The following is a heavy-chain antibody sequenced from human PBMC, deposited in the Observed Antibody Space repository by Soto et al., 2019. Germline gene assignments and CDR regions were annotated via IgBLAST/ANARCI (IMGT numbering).Heavy chain of an antibody. J-gene: IGHJ5*02. CDR2: ISSSSSYI. CDR1: GFTFSSYS. V-gene: IGHV3-21*01. Sequence: EVQLVESGGGLVKPGGSLRLSCAASGFTFSSYSMNWVRQAPGKGLEWVSSISSSSSYIYYADSVKGRFTISRDNAKNSLYLQMNSLRAEDTAVYYCAILDIVVVPAAISNWFDPWGQGTLFTVSS. D-gene: IGHD2-2*03. CDR3: AILDIVVVPAAISNWFDP.